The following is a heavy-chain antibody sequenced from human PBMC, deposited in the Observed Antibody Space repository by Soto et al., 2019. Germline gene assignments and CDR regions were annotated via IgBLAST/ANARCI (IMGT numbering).Heavy chain of an antibody. CDR3: AKEEYSYGTYFDY. D-gene: IGHD5-18*01. CDR2: ISNDGSNK. CDR1: GFTFSSYG. Sequence: QVPLVESGGGVVQPGRSLRLSCAASGFTFSSYGMHWVRQAPGKGLEWVAVISNDGSNKKYADSVKGRFTISRDNSKNTLYLQMNSLRAEDTAVYYCAKEEYSYGTYFDYWGQGTLVTVSS. V-gene: IGHV3-30*18. J-gene: IGHJ4*02.